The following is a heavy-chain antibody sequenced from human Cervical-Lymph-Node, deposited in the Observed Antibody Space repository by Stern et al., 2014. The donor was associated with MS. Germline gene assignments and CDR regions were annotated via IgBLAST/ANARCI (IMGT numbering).Heavy chain of an antibody. Sequence: VHLVESGAEVKKPGSSVKVSCKASGDTFSSFDISWVRQAPGQGPEWLGGITPMFGTSNYAQRFQGRVTFTADESTSTTYMELSSLRSEDTAVYYCARHQGGIAAYWGQGTLVTVSS. CDR3: ARHQGGIAAY. V-gene: IGHV1-69*01. CDR1: GDTFSSFD. J-gene: IGHJ4*02. CDR2: ITPMFGTS. D-gene: IGHD6-13*01.